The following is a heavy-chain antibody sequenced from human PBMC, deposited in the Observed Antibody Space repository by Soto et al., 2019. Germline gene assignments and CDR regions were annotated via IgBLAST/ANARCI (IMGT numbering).Heavy chain of an antibody. J-gene: IGHJ4*02. V-gene: IGHV3-23*01. CDR2: FSGSGGST. Sequence: EVQLLESGGGLVQPGGSLRLSCAASGFTFSSYAMSWVRQAPGKGLEWVSAFSGSGGSTYYADSVKGRFTISRDNSKNTLYLQMNGLRAEDTAVYYCAKDYDFWSGYYKGGGDFDYWGQGTLVTVSS. CDR3: AKDYDFWSGYYKGGGDFDY. D-gene: IGHD3-3*01. CDR1: GFTFSSYA.